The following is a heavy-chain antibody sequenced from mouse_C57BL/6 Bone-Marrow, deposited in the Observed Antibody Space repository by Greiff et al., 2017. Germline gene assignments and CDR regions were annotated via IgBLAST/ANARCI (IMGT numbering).Heavy chain of an antibody. D-gene: IGHD1-1*01. CDR2: ISDGGSYT. V-gene: IGHV5-4*01. Sequence: EVQVVESGGGLVKPGGSLKLSCAASGFTFSSYAMSWVRQTPEKRLEWVATISDGGSYTYYPDNVKGRFTISRDNAKNNLYLQMSHLKSEDTAMYYCARVVASRYYFDYWGQGTTLTVSS. CDR3: ARVVASRYYFDY. CDR1: GFTFSSYA. J-gene: IGHJ2*01.